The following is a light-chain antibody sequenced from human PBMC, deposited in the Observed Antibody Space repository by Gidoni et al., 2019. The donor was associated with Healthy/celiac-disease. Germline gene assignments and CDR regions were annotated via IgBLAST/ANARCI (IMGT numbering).Light chain of an antibody. V-gene: IGLV2-14*01. CDR1: SSDVGGYNY. Sequence: QSALPQPASVSGSPGQSITISCTGTSSDVGGYNYVSWYQQPPGKAPKLMIYEVSHRPSGVSNRFSGSKSGNTASLTISGLQAEDEADYYCSSYTSSSTLVFGGGTKLTVL. CDR3: SSYTSSSTLV. CDR2: EVS. J-gene: IGLJ2*01.